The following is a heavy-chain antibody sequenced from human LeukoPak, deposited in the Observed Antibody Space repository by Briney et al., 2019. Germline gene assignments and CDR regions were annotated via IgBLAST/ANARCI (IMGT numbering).Heavy chain of an antibody. CDR2: IYHSGST. CDR1: GGSISSYY. J-gene: IGHJ5*02. D-gene: IGHD3-16*02. V-gene: IGHV4-59*08. CDR3: ARGHDYVWGSYRQNNWFDP. Sequence: PSETLSLTCTVSGGSISSYYWSWIRQPPGKGLEWIGYIYHSGSTNYNPSLKSRVTISVDTSKNQFSLKLSSVTAADTAVYYCARGHDYVWGSYRQNNWFDPWGQGTLVTVSS.